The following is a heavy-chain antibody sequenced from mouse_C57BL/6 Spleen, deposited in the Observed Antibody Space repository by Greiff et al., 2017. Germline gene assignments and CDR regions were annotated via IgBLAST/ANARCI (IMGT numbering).Heavy chain of an antibody. J-gene: IGHJ2*01. V-gene: IGHV1-69*01. CDR2: IDPSDSYT. CDR3: ARSQGDYFDY. CDR1: GYTFTSYW. Sequence: QVHVKQPGAELVMPGASVKLSCKASGYTFTSYWMHWVKQRPGQGLEWIGEIDPSDSYTNYNQKFKGKSTLTVDKSSSTAYMQLSSLTSEDSAVYYCARSQGDYFDYWGQGTTLTVSS. D-gene: IGHD3-2*02.